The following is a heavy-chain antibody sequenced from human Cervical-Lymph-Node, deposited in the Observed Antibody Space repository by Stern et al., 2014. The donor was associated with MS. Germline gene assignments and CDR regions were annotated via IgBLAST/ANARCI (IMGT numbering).Heavy chain of an antibody. CDR2: IYPDDSDV. J-gene: IGHJ4*01. Sequence: VQLVQSGAEVRKPGESLRISCKASGYKFTNYWVGWVRQMPGKGLECMGLIYPDDSDVRYSPSFRGQVTMSADKSIFTAYLQWSSLKASDTAIYYCARLGGFTGQYGPFDYWGHGTLVTVSS. CDR3: ARLGGFTGQYGPFDY. V-gene: IGHV5-51*03. CDR1: GYKFTNYW. D-gene: IGHD1-26*01.